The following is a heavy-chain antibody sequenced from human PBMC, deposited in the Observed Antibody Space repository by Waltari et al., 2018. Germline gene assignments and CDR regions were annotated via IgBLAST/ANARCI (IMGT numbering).Heavy chain of an antibody. CDR2: IYYSGST. CDR1: GGSISSSSYY. Sequence: QLQLQESGPGLVKPSETLSLTCTVSGGSISSSSYYWGWIRQPPGKGLEWIGSIYYSGSTQHTPSLKSRVTISVDTSKNQFSLKLSSVTAADTAVYYCAGSRYCSGGSCYYFDYWGQGTLVTVSS. J-gene: IGHJ4*02. D-gene: IGHD2-15*01. V-gene: IGHV4-39*07. CDR3: AGSRYCSGGSCYYFDY.